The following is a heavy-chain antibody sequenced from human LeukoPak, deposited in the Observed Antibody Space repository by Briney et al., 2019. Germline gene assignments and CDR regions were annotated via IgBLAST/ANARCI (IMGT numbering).Heavy chain of an antibody. CDR3: ARGAGTTVYYIDV. CDR1: GFTFRTFP. CDR2: IGNDGYNK. V-gene: IGHV3-30*01. Sequence: GGSLRLSCAASGFTFRTFPMHWVRQAPGQGLQWVAVIGNDGYNKYYSDSVRGRFTISRDNSKNTLSLQMDSLTTEDKAVYYCARGAGTTVYYIDVWGKGTTVTVSS. D-gene: IGHD1-7*01. J-gene: IGHJ6*03.